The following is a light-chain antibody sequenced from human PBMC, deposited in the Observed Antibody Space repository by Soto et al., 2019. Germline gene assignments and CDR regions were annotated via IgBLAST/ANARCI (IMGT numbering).Light chain of an antibody. J-gene: IGLJ1*01. CDR1: SSDVGGYNY. Sequence: QSVLTQPASVSGSPGQSITISCTGTSSDVGGYNYVSWYQQHPGKAPKLIIYEVSNRPSGVSNRFSGSKSGNTASLTISGLQAEDEADYYCSSYTSSSAPVVFGNGNKVT. CDR2: EVS. CDR3: SSYTSSSAPVV. V-gene: IGLV2-14*01.